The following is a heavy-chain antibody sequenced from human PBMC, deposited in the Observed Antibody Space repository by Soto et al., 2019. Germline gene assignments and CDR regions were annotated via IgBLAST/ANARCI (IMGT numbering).Heavy chain of an antibody. CDR3: ATSYSSSWPLGHFDY. J-gene: IGHJ4*02. D-gene: IGHD6-13*01. Sequence: PSETLSLTCTVSGGSIRSSSYYWGWIRQPPGKGLEWIGSIYYSGSTYYNPSLKSRVTISVDTSKNQFSLKLSSVTAADTAVYYCATSYSSSWPLGHFDYWGQGTLVTVS. V-gene: IGHV4-39*01. CDR2: IYYSGST. CDR1: GGSIRSSSYY.